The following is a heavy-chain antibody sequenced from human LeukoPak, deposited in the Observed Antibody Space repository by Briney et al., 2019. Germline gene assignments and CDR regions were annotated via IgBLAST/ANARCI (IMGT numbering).Heavy chain of an antibody. Sequence: GGSLRLSCAASGFTFSNAWLSWVRQAPGKGLEWVGRIKSKTDGGTTDYAAPVKGRLTISRDDSKNTLYLQMNSLKSEDTAVYYCTTGGIYGRGWFGYFDYWGQGTLVTVSS. D-gene: IGHD6-19*01. CDR1: GFTFSNAW. CDR3: TTGGIYGRGWFGYFDY. CDR2: IKSKTDGGTT. V-gene: IGHV3-15*01. J-gene: IGHJ4*02.